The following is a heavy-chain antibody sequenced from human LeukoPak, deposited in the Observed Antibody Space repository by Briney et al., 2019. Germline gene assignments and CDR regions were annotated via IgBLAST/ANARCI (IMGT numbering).Heavy chain of an antibody. CDR3: ARLVSGSYFDY. CDR2: IYHSGST. V-gene: IGHV4-38-2*02. CDR1: GYSISSGYY. J-gene: IGHJ4*02. Sequence: KPSETLSLTCTVSGYSISSGYYWGWIRQPPGKGLEWIGSIYHSGSTYYNPSLKSRVTISVDTSKNQFSLKLSSVTAADTAVYYCARLVSGSYFDYWGQGTLVTVSS. D-gene: IGHD1-26*01.